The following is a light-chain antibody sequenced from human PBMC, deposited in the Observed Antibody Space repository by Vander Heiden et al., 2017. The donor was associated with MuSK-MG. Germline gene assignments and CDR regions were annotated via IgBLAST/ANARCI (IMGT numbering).Light chain of an antibody. CDR3: NSRDSSGNRVL. CDR1: SLRTNY. Sequence: SSELTQDPAVSVALGQTVKITCQGDSLRTNYASWYQQKPGQAPLLVIYGKNSRPSGIPDRFSGSTSGNTGYLTITGAQAEDEADYYCNSRDSSGNRVLFGGGTKLTVL. CDR2: GKN. J-gene: IGLJ2*01. V-gene: IGLV3-19*01.